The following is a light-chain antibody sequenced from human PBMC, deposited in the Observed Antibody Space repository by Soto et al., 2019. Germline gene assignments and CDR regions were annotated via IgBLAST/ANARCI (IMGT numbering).Light chain of an antibody. V-gene: IGLV2-14*01. J-gene: IGLJ1*01. CDR2: DVS. Sequence: QSALTQPASVSGSPGQSITISCTGTSSDVGGYNYVSWYQQHPGKAPKLMIYDVSNRPSGVSNRFSGSKSGNTASLTISGLQAEDEADYYCISYTSSSLYVFGTGTKVTAL. CDR1: SSDVGGYNY. CDR3: ISYTSSSLYV.